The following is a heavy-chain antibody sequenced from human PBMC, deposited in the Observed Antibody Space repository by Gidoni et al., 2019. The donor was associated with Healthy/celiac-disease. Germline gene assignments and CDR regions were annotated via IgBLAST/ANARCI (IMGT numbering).Heavy chain of an antibody. CDR2: IYHSGST. V-gene: IGHV4-4*02. J-gene: IGHJ4*02. CDR1: GGSLSSSNW. CDR3: AGRGVVAATGGFDY. Sequence: QVQLQESGPGLVKPSGTLSLTCAFSGGSLSSSNWWSWVRQPPGKGLEWIGEIYHSGSTNYNPSLKSRVTISVDKSKNQFSLKLSSVTAADTAVYYCAGRGVVAATGGFDYWGQGTLVTVSS. D-gene: IGHD2-15*01.